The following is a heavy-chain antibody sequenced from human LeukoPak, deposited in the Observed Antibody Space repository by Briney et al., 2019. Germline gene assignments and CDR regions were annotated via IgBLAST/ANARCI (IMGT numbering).Heavy chain of an antibody. CDR2: IIGSGSST. V-gene: IGHV3-23*01. CDR1: GFTFSSYG. CDR3: ARESYCSGGSCYSGRAFDI. Sequence: PGGSLRLSCAASGFTFSSYGMSRVRQAPGKGLQWVSVIIGSGSSTYYADSVKGRFTISRDNARNTLYLQMNSLRAEDTAVYYCARESYCSGGSCYSGRAFDIWGQGTMVIVSS. D-gene: IGHD2-15*01. J-gene: IGHJ3*02.